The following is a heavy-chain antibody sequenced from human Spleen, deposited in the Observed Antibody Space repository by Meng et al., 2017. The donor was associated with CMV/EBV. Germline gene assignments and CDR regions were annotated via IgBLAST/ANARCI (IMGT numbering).Heavy chain of an antibody. CDR3: TTGAVAGGTYYYYGMDV. D-gene: IGHD6-19*01. J-gene: IGHJ6*02. V-gene: IGHV3-15*01. CDR1: GFTFSNAW. Sequence: GGSLRLSCAASGFTFSNAWMSWVRQAPGKGLEWVGRIKSKTDGGTTDYAAPVKDRFTISRDDSKNTLYLQMNSLKTEDTAVYYCTTGAVAGGTYYYYGMDVWGQGTTVTVSS. CDR2: IKSKTDGGTT.